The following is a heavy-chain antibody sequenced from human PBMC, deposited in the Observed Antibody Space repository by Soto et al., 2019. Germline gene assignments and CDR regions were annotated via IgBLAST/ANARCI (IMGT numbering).Heavy chain of an antibody. Sequence: SETLSLTCAVSGGSISSSNWWSWVRQPPGKGLEWIGEIYHSGSTNYNPSLKSRVAISVDKSKNQFSLKLSSVTAADTAVYYCARDGSGSRGSFDYWGQGTLVTVSS. CDR2: IYHSGST. CDR1: GGSISSSNW. D-gene: IGHD6-19*01. J-gene: IGHJ4*02. V-gene: IGHV4-4*02. CDR3: ARDGSGSRGSFDY.